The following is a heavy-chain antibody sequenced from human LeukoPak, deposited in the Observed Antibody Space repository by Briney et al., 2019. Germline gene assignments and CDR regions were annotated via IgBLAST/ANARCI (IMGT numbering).Heavy chain of an antibody. CDR1: GFNFNDYW. Sequence: GGSLRLSCAASGFNFNDYWMHWVPQGPGKGLVWVSSINSDGRSIDYADSVKGRFTISRDNARNSLYLQMNSLRAEDTAVYYCARDTTGDAGGVFDSWGQGTLVTVSS. J-gene: IGHJ4*02. V-gene: IGHV3-74*01. CDR3: ARDTTGDAGGVFDS. CDR2: INSDGRSI. D-gene: IGHD1-1*01.